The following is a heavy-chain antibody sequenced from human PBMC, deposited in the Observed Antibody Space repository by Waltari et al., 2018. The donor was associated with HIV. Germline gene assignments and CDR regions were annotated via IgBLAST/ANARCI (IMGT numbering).Heavy chain of an antibody. CDR2: IKQDGSEQ. CDR3: ARPQGGYSYGFNY. CDR1: GFTFSAYW. D-gene: IGHD5-18*01. V-gene: IGHV3-7*01. J-gene: IGHJ4*02. Sequence: EVQLVESGGGLVQPGGSLRLSCAASGFTFSAYWMSWVRQAPGKGLGWVANIKQDGSEQYYVDSVKGRFTISRDNAKNSLYLQMNSLRADDTAVYYCARPQGGYSYGFNYWGQGTLVTVSS.